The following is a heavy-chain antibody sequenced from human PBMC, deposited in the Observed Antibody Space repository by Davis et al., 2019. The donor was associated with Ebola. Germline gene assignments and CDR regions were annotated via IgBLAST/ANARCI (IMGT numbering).Heavy chain of an antibody. J-gene: IGHJ4*02. Sequence: MPSETLSLTCTVSGGSISGYYWTWIRQPPGKGLEWIGYLYYGGSTSYNPSLKSRVTISVDTSKNQFSLKLSSVTAADTSLYFCARGDCSGGSCFLDYWGQGTLVTVSS. CDR2: LYYGGST. D-gene: IGHD2-15*01. CDR3: ARGDCSGGSCFLDY. V-gene: IGHV4-59*01. CDR1: GGSISGYY.